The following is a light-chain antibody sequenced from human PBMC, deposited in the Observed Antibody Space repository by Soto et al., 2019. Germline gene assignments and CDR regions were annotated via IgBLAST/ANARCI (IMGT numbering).Light chain of an antibody. J-gene: IGLJ1*01. CDR3: SSYTNINTRACV. V-gene: IGLV2-14*01. Sequence: QSVLTQPASVSGSPGQSITISCTGTSSDIGGYRFVSWYQQYSGKTPTLLIYEVNNRPSGLSNRFSGSKSGNTASLTISGLQPEDEADYYCSSYTNINTRACVFGTGTKLTVL. CDR1: SSDIGGYRF. CDR2: EVN.